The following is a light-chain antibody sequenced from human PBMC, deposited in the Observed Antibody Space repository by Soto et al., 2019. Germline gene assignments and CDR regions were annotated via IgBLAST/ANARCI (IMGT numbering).Light chain of an antibody. Sequence: QSALTQPASMSGSPGQSITISCTGTSSDIGGYNYVSWYQQHPGKAPKLMIYDVSNWPSGVSNRFSGSKSGNTASLTISGLQVEDEADYYFSSYTSSSTVVFGGGTKLTV. J-gene: IGLJ2*01. CDR2: DVS. V-gene: IGLV2-14*03. CDR1: SSDIGGYNY. CDR3: SSYTSSSTVV.